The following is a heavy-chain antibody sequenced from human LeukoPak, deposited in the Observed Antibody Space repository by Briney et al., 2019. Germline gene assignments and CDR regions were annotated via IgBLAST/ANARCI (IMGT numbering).Heavy chain of an antibody. V-gene: IGHV3-48*04. CDR3: ARAGSLWFGESKLDY. J-gene: IGHJ4*02. Sequence: PGGSLRLSCVASRFTFTDYSMNWVRQAPGKGLEWVSYISSGGSTIYYGDSVRGRFTISRDNAKNSLYLQMNSLRAEDTAVYYCARAGSLWFGESKLDYWGQGTLVTVSS. CDR1: RFTFTDYS. CDR2: ISSGGSTI. D-gene: IGHD3-10*01.